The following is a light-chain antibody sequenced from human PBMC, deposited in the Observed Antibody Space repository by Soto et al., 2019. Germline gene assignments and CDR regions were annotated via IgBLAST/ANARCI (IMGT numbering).Light chain of an antibody. CDR2: GAT. V-gene: IGKV3-15*01. Sequence: EILFTQSPATLSSFPGDRVTLSCRASQSVSSTLAWYQQKPGQAPRLLIYGATIRDTGIPARFSGSGSGTEFTLTISSLQSEDFEVYYCQQYNNWPITFGQGTRLEIK. J-gene: IGKJ5*01. CDR1: QSVSST. CDR3: QQYNNWPIT.